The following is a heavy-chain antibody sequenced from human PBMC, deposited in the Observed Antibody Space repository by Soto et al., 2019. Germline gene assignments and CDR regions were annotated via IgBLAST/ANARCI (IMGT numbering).Heavy chain of an antibody. CDR1: GFMFSSYW. V-gene: IGHV3-74*01. D-gene: IGHD3-10*01. CDR2: INSDGSST. CDR3: ARDLMEGNPAGSY. Sequence: EVQLVESGGGLVQPGGSLRLSCAASGFMFSSYWMHWVRQAPGKGLAWVSRINSDGSSTDYADSVKGRFTISRDNAKNTLYLQMNILRAEDTALYYCARDLMEGNPAGSYWGQGTLVTVSS. J-gene: IGHJ4*02.